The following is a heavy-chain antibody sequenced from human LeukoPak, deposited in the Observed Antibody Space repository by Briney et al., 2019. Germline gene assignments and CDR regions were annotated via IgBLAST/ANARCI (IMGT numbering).Heavy chain of an antibody. D-gene: IGHD2-21*01. V-gene: IGHV1-2*02. Sequence: GASVKVSCKASGYTFTDYYIHWVRQAPGQGLEWMGWINPKTDYTYYSPKFQDRVTLTRDTSNSTVYMELNRLTSDDTALFYCAVAPGDYWGQGTLVTVSS. J-gene: IGHJ4*02. CDR2: INPKTDYT. CDR1: GYTFTDYY. CDR3: AVAPGDY.